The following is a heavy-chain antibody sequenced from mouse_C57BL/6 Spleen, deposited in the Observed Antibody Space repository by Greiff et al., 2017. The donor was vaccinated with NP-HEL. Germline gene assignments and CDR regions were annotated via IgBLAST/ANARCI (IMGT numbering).Heavy chain of an antibody. CDR1: GYTFTSYW. Sequence: QVQLQQPGTELVKPGASVKLSCKASGYTFTSYWMHWVKQRPGQGLEWIGNINPSNGGTNYNEKFKSKATLTVDKSSSTAYMQLSSLTSEDSAVYYCARERVYYGSSPLAMDYWGQGTSVTVSS. CDR3: ARERVYYGSSPLAMDY. V-gene: IGHV1-53*01. D-gene: IGHD1-1*01. CDR2: INPSNGGT. J-gene: IGHJ4*01.